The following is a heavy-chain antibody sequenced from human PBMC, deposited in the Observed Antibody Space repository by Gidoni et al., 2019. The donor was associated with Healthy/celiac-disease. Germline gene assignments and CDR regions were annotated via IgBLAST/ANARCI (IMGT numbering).Heavy chain of an antibody. Sequence: EVQLLESGGGLVQPGGSLRLSCAASGFTFSSYAMSWVRQAPGKGLEWVSAISGSGGSTYYADSVKGRFTISRDNSKNTLYLQMNSLRAEDTAVYYCAKDQIRITMIVVVQGSFDYWGQGTLVTVSS. D-gene: IGHD3-22*01. CDR1: GFTFSSYA. CDR2: ISGSGGST. V-gene: IGHV3-23*01. CDR3: AKDQIRITMIVVVQGSFDY. J-gene: IGHJ4*02.